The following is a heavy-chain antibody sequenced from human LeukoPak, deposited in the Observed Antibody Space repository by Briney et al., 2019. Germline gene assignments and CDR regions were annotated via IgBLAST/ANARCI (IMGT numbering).Heavy chain of an antibody. CDR2: INTDGSSQ. V-gene: IGHV3-7*01. J-gene: IGHJ4*02. D-gene: IGHD3-16*01. CDR3: ARDPADRAWGAFDY. Sequence: GGSLRLSCTVSGFTFSANWMSWVRQPPGKGLEWVANINTDGSSQYYVDSVRGRFTISRDNAENPLYLQMNSLRAGDTAVYYCARDPADRAWGAFDYWGQGALVTVSS. CDR1: GFTFSANW.